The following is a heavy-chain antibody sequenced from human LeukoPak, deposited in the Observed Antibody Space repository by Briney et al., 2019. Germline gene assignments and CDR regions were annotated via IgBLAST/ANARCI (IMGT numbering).Heavy chain of an antibody. CDR1: GGSISSSSYY. CDR2: IYYSGST. Sequence: SETLSLTCTVSGGSISSSSYYWGWIRQPPGKGLEWIGSIYYSGSTYYNPSLKSRVTISVDTSKNQFSLKLSSVTAADTAVYYCARDGKSSSWYVPRYYYYYMDVWGKGTTVTVSS. CDR3: ARDGKSSSWYVPRYYYYYMDV. D-gene: IGHD6-13*01. V-gene: IGHV4-39*07. J-gene: IGHJ6*03.